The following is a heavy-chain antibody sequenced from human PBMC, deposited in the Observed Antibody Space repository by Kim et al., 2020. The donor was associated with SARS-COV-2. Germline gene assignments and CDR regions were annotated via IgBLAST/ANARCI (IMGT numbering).Heavy chain of an antibody. CDR3: ARTARGGQ. CDR2: IKEEGSEK. CDR1: GVTFSGFW. J-gene: IGHJ4*02. Sequence: GGYLRLSCAASGVTFSGFWMSGAREAPGKGVEGVANIKEEGSEKNYVESVKGRFTISRDNRKNSVFLEMNNLRDDDQAVYYCARTARGGQWGQRTLVTVSS. D-gene: IGHD3-16*01. V-gene: IGHV3-7*05.